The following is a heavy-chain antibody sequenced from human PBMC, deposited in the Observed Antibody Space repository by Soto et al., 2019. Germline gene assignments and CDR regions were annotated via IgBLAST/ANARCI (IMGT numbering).Heavy chain of an antibody. V-gene: IGHV4-59*11. Sequence: SETLSLTCTVSGASIRTHYWSWIRQPPGKGLEWIGYFYDGGSTTYNPSLKRRVTISVVTFRNQFSLKLTSVTAEDTAVYYCANLWFGELFLEQGNWFDPWGQGTLVTVSS. D-gene: IGHD3-10*01. CDR2: FYDGGST. CDR3: ANLWFGELFLEQGNWFDP. J-gene: IGHJ5*02. CDR1: GASIRTHY.